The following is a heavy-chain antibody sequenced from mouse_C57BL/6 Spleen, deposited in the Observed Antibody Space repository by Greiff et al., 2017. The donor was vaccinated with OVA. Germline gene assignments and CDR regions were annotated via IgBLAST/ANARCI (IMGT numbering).Heavy chain of an antibody. D-gene: IGHD3-3*01. CDR1: GFTFSDFY. J-gene: IGHJ1*03. V-gene: IGHV7-1*01. CDR3: ARDDGDLYFDV. Sequence: EVMLVESGGGLVQSGRSLRLSCATSGFTFSDFYMEWVRQAPGKGLEWIAASRNKANDDTTEYSASVKGRFIVSRDTSQSLLYLQMNALRAEDTAIYYCARDDGDLYFDVWGTGTTVTVSS. CDR2: SRNKANDDTT.